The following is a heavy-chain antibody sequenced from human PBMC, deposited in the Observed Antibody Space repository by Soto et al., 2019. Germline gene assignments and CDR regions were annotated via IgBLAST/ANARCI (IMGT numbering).Heavy chain of an antibody. J-gene: IGHJ4*02. Sequence: QVQLVQSGAEVKEPGASVKVSCKASGYIFTNYGISWVRQAPGQGLEWMGWVSAYDRNTNYAQKCQGRVTMTTDTSTSTAYMDLRSLRSADTAVYYCARDRSSSDYWGQGTLVTVSS. CDR2: VSAYDRNT. CDR1: GYIFTNYG. CDR3: ARDRSSSDY. V-gene: IGHV1-18*01. D-gene: IGHD2-2*01.